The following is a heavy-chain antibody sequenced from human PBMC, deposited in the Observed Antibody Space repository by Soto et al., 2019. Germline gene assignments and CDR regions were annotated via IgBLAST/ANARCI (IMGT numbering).Heavy chain of an antibody. J-gene: IGHJ4*02. D-gene: IGHD4-17*01. V-gene: IGHV3-23*01. CDR1: GFTFNNYG. CDR3: AKAATVVTLYYFGY. CDR2: ITDSGGST. Sequence: GGSLRLSCAASGFTFNNYGMSWVRQAPGKGLEWVSAITDSGGSTYYADSVKGRFTISRDNSKNTVYLQMNSLRAEDTAVYYCAKAATVVTLYYFGYWGQGTLVTVSS.